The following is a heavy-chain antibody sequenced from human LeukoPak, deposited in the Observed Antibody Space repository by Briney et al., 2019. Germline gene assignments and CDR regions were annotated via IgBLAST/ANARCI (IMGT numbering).Heavy chain of an antibody. CDR3: AKDLEEESDTAMPTLYGMDV. CDR2: ISYDGSNK. D-gene: IGHD5-18*01. CDR1: GFTFSSSA. J-gene: IGHJ6*02. V-gene: IGHV3-30-3*01. Sequence: PGRSLRLSCAASGFTFSSSAMHWVRQAPDKGLEWVAVISYDGSNKYYADSVKGRFTISRDNSKNTLYLQMNSLRAEDTAVYYCAKDLEEESDTAMPTLYGMDVWGQGTTVTVSS.